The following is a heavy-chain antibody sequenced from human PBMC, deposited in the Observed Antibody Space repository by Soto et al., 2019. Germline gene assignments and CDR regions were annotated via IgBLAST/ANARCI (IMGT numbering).Heavy chain of an antibody. Sequence: QVQLVQSGAEVKKPGSSVKVSCKASGGTFSIYTISWVRQAPGQGLEWMGGSANSAQKFQGRLTVTADESTSTVYLELSSLTSEDTAVYYCAREGPPDIAWFDPWGQGTLVGVSS. D-gene: IGHD2-15*01. V-gene: IGHV1-69*01. CDR2: GSA. CDR1: GGTFSIYT. CDR3: AREGPPDIAWFDP. J-gene: IGHJ5*02.